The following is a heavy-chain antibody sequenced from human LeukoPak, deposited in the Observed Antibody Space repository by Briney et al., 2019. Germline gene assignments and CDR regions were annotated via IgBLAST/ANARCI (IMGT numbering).Heavy chain of an antibody. J-gene: IGHJ4*02. Sequence: PSETLFLTCAVYGGSFSGYYWSWIRQPPGKGLEWIGEINHSGSTNYNPSLKSRVTISVDTSKNQFSLKLSSVTAADTAVYYCARVIVRAWGYSSSRRFDYWGQGTLVTVSS. CDR2: INHSGST. D-gene: IGHD6-6*01. CDR1: GGSFSGYY. V-gene: IGHV4-34*01. CDR3: ARVIVRAWGYSSSRRFDY.